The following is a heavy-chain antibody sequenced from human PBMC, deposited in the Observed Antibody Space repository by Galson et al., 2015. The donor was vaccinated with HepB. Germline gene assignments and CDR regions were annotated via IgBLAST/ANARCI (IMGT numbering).Heavy chain of an antibody. CDR3: AGLEVLGGNIPFDC. Sequence: QSGAEVKKSGESLKISCTVFGYSFTKYWIAWVRQMPGKGLEWMGLIYPGDSDTRYSPSFQGQVTISADKSINTAYLQWSSLKASDTAMYYCAGLEVLGGNIPFDCWGQGTQVTVSS. V-gene: IGHV5-51*03. CDR1: GYSFTKYW. J-gene: IGHJ4*02. CDR2: IYPGDSDT. D-gene: IGHD4-23*01.